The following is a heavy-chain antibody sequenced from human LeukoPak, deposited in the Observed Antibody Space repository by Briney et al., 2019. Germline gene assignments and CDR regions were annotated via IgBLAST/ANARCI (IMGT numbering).Heavy chain of an antibody. Sequence: SETLSLTCTVYGGSFSGYYWSWIRQSPGKGLEWIGEINHSGSTKYNPSLKNRVTISVDTSENQFSLKLSSVTAADTAVYYCARRLPGFLVRGVLNGNWFDPWGQGTLVTVSS. J-gene: IGHJ5*02. CDR1: GGSFSGYY. V-gene: IGHV4-34*01. CDR2: INHSGST. CDR3: ARRLPGFLVRGVLNGNWFDP. D-gene: IGHD3-10*01.